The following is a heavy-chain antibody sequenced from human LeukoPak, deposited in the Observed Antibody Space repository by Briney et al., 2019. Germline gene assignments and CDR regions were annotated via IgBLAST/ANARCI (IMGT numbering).Heavy chain of an antibody. CDR2: ISGSGGST. J-gene: IGHJ4*02. CDR3: AKSRNNWEDSHFDY. CDR1: GFTFSSYA. V-gene: IGHV3-23*01. Sequence: GGSLRLSCAASGFTFSSYAMGWVRQAPGKGLEWVSAISGSGGSTYYADSVKGRFTISRDNSKNTLYLQMNSLRAEDTAVYYCAKSRNNWEDSHFDYWGQGTLVTVSS. D-gene: IGHD1-20*01.